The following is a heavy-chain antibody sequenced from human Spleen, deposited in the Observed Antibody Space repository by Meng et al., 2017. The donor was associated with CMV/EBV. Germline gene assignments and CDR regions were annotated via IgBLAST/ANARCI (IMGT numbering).Heavy chain of an antibody. CDR1: GGSISTSSYY. CDR2: IYYSGNT. D-gene: IGHD2-2*01. V-gene: IGHV4-39*07. J-gene: IGHJ4*02. Sequence: SETLSLTCTVSGGSISTSSYYWGWIRQPPGKGLEWIGYIYYSGNTYYNPSLKSRVTISVYTPKNQFSLELNSVTAADMAVYYCARVEYIVVEPAATHYFDGWGQGTLVTVSS. CDR3: ARVEYIVVEPAATHYFDG.